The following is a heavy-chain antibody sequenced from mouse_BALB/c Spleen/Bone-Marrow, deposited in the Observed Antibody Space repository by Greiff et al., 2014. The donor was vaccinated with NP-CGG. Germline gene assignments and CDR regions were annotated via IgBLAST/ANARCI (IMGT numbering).Heavy chain of an antibody. J-gene: IGHJ3*01. Sequence: VQLQQSGPELVKPGASVKMSCKASGYTFTTYVMHWVKQKPGQGLEWIGYINPYNDDSKYNEKFKGKATLTSDKSSSTAYMELSSLTSEESAVYYCARDYYGSTSFAYWDQGTLVTVSA. V-gene: IGHV1-14*01. CDR1: GYTFTTYV. CDR3: ARDYYGSTSFAY. CDR2: INPYNDDS. D-gene: IGHD1-1*01.